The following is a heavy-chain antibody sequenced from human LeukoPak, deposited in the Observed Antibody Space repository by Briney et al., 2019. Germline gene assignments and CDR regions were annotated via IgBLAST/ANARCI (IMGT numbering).Heavy chain of an antibody. V-gene: IGHV4-59*01. CDR1: GGSISSYY. J-gene: IGHJ4*02. CDR2: IYYSGST. Sequence: SETLSLTCTVSGGSISSYYWSWIRQPPGKGLEWIGYIYYSGSTNYNPPLKSRVTISVDTSKNQFSLKLSSVTAADTAVYYCARAIVGATTGYFDYWGQGTLVTVSS. CDR3: ARAIVGATTGYFDY. D-gene: IGHD1-26*01.